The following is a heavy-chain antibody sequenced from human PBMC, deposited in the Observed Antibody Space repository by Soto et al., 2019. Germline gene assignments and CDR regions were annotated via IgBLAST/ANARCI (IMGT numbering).Heavy chain of an antibody. CDR1: GFTFSSYA. J-gene: IGHJ4*02. CDR2: ISYDGSNK. V-gene: IGHV3-30-3*01. CDR3: AREGEGDSSGYAFDY. Sequence: QVQLVESGGGVVQPGRSLRLSCAASGFTFSSYAMHWVRHAPGKGLEWVAVISYDGSNKYYADSVKGRFTISRDNSKNTLYLQMNSLRAEDTAVYYCAREGEGDSSGYAFDYWGQGTLVTVSS. D-gene: IGHD3-22*01.